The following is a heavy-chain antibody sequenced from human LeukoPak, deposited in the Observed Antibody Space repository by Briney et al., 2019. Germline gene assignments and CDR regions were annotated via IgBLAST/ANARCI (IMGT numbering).Heavy chain of an antibody. CDR3: ATSSDAMTSATFDI. CDR1: GGTFSNNV. CDR2: IIPSIGTA. Sequence: SVKLSCNASGGTFSNNVHSRERQAPGQGLEWMGGIIPSIGTANYAQKFQGRVTITVDESTSTAYLEVSTLRSEDTALYYCATSSDAMTSATFDIWGEGTMVSVPS. D-gene: IGHD2-2*01. J-gene: IGHJ3*02. V-gene: IGHV1-69*13.